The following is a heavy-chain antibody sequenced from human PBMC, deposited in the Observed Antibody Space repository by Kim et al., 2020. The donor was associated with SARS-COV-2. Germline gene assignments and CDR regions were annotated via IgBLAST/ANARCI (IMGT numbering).Heavy chain of an antibody. J-gene: IGHJ5*02. D-gene: IGHD1-26*01. CDR2: IYYSGST. Sequence: SETLSLTCTVSGGSISSYYWCWIWQPQGKGMEWNGYIYYSGSTNYNPTLKGRVTISVDTSKNQISLTLSPVTAADTAVYYCARHEAPGDSGSYSDDYWFDPWGQGTLLTV. CDR1: GGSISSYY. CDR3: ARHEAPGDSGSYSDDYWFDP. V-gene: IGHV4-59*08.